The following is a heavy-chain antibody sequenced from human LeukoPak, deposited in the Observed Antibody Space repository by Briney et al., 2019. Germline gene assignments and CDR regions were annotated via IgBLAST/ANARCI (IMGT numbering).Heavy chain of an antibody. D-gene: IGHD3-3*01. CDR1: GYTFTGYY. Sequence: ASVKVSCKASGYTFTGYYMHWVRQAPGQGLEWMGWINPNSGGTNYAQKFQGRVTMTRDTSISTAYMELSRLRSDDTAVYYCAILGRFLERLLTSPDYYYGMDVWGQGTTVTVSS. CDR3: AILGRFLERLLTSPDYYYGMDV. CDR2: INPNSGGT. J-gene: IGHJ6*02. V-gene: IGHV1-2*02.